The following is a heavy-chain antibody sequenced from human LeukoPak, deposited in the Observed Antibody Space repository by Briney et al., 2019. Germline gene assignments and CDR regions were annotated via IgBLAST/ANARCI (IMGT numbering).Heavy chain of an antibody. J-gene: IGHJ4*02. CDR2: MNPNSGTT. D-gene: IGHD5-18*01. CDR3: ARKRGYSYDLDY. CDR1: GYTFTSYD. V-gene: IGHV1-8*01. Sequence: ASVKVSCKASGYTFTSYDINWVRQATGQGLEWMGWMNPNSGTTGYAQKFQGRVTMTRNTSISTAYMELSSLRSEDTAVYYCARKRGYSYDLDYWGLGTLVTVSS.